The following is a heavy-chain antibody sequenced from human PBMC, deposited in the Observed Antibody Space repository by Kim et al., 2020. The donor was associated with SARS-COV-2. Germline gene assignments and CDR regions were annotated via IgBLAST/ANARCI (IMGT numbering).Heavy chain of an antibody. CDR3: ARVRNGGWELPSAFDI. CDR2: IIPIFGTA. Sequence: SVKVSCKASGGTFSSYAISWVRQAPGQGLEWMGGIIPIFGTANYAQKFQGRVTITADESTSTAYMELSSLRSEDTAVYYCARVRNGGWELPSAFDIWGQGTMVTVSS. D-gene: IGHD1-26*01. V-gene: IGHV1-69*13. J-gene: IGHJ3*02. CDR1: GGTFSSYA.